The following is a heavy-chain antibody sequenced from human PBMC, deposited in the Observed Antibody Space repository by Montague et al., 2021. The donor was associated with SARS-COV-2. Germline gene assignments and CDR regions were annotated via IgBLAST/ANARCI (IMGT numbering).Heavy chain of an antibody. CDR3: AVNSNYYYYYGMDV. J-gene: IGHJ6*02. CDR2: IYYSGST. Sequence: SETLSLTCTVSGGSISSYYWSWIRQPPGKGLEWIGYIYYSGSTNYNPSLKSRVTISVDTSKNQFSLKLSSVTAADTAAYYCAVNSNYYYYYGMDVWGQGTTVTVSS. V-gene: IGHV4-59*08. CDR1: GGSISSYY. D-gene: IGHD4-11*01.